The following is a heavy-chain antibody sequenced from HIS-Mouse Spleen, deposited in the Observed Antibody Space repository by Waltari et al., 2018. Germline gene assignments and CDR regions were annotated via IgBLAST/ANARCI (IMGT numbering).Heavy chain of an antibody. Sequence: QLQLQESGPGLVKPSETLSLTCTVSGGSISSSSYYWGWIRQPPGKGLEWIGSIVYRGSTYYNPSLKGRVTISVDTSKNQFSLKLSSVTAADTAVYYCAREIPYSSSWYDWYFDLWGRGTLVTVSS. V-gene: IGHV4-39*07. CDR2: IVYRGST. J-gene: IGHJ2*01. D-gene: IGHD6-13*01. CDR1: GGSISSSSYY. CDR3: AREIPYSSSWYDWYFDL.